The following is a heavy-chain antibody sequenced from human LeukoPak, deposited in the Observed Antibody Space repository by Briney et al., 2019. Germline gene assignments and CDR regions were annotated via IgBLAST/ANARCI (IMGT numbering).Heavy chain of an antibody. D-gene: IGHD6-13*01. J-gene: IGHJ6*04. Sequence: ASVKVSCKVSGYTLTELSMHWVRQAPGKGLEWMGGFDPEDGETIYAQKFQGRVTMTEDISTDTAYMELSSLRSEDTAVYYCATDSIAAAGTWGYYYYGMDVWGKGTTVTVSS. V-gene: IGHV1-24*01. CDR1: GYTLTELS. CDR3: ATDSIAAAGTWGYYYYGMDV. CDR2: FDPEDGET.